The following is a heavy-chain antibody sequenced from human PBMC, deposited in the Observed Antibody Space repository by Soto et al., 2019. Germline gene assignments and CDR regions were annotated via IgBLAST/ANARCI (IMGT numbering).Heavy chain of an antibody. D-gene: IGHD2-15*01. V-gene: IGHV3-30-3*01. Sequence: QVHLVQSGGGLVQPGKSLTLSGAASEVVFRNDSINWVRQAPGKGLEWVAVISHDGAAKEYSESVKGRFSLSRDNSNNAILLHMGSLKPDDTAVYYCARESLICSAPECYFSFLDSWGQGTLVSVSS. CDR3: ARESLICSAPECYFSFLDS. CDR2: ISHDGAAK. CDR1: EVVFRNDS. J-gene: IGHJ4*02.